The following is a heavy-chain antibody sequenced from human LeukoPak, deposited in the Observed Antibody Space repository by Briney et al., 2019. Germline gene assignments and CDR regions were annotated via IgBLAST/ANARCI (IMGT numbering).Heavy chain of an antibody. V-gene: IGHV1-69*02. CDR2: IIPILGIA. CDR3: ARAEAYCSGGSCYTANWFDP. Sequence: SVKVSCKASGGTFSSYTISWVRQAPGQGLEWTGRIIPILGIANYAQKFQGRVTITADKSTSTAYMELSSLRSEDTAVYYCARAEAYCSGGSCYTANWFDPWGQGTLVTVSS. J-gene: IGHJ5*02. CDR1: GGTFSSYT. D-gene: IGHD2-15*01.